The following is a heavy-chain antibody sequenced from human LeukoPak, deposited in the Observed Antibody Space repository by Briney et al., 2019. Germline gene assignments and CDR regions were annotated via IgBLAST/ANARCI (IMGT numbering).Heavy chain of an antibody. CDR2: IIPIFGTA. CDR3: AIDQIAVAGNFDY. Sequence: SVKVSCKASGGTFNSYAISWVRQAPGQGVEWMGRIIPIFGTANYAQKFQGRVTITTDESTSTAYMELSSLRSEDTAVYYCAIDQIAVAGNFDYWGQGTLVTVSS. J-gene: IGHJ4*02. D-gene: IGHD6-19*01. V-gene: IGHV1-69*05. CDR1: GGTFNSYA.